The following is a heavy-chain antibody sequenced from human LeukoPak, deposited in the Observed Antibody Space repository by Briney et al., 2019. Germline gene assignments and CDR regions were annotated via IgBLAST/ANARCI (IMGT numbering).Heavy chain of an antibody. V-gene: IGHV3-64*04. CDR2: ISNNGGST. CDR3: VRESSYAFNI. Sequence: GGSLRLSCSASGFTFSSYAMHWVRQAPGKGLEYVSAISNNGGSTFYADSVRGRFTISRDNAKNSLYLQMNSLRDEDTTVYYCVRESSYAFNIWGQGTMVTVSS. J-gene: IGHJ3*02. CDR1: GFTFSSYA.